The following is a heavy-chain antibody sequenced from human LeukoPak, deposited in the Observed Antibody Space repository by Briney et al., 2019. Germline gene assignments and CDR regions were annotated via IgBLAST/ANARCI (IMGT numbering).Heavy chain of an antibody. CDR3: ARDQSQFDY. V-gene: IGHV4-59*11. J-gene: IGHJ4*02. CDR2: VHYSGVT. Sequence: SEPLSLPCSVSGDSIRTHYWIWTPQPPEKGLEWIGYVHYSGVTDYNPSLGIRVTISLDTSKSQFSLELRSVTAADTAVYYCARDQSQFDYWGQGTLVTVSS. CDR1: GDSIRTHY.